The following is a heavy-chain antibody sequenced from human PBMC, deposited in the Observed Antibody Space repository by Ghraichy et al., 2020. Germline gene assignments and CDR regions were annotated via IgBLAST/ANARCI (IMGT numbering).Heavy chain of an antibody. CDR1: GFPFSTYN. CDR2: IASRGRTI. Sequence: GGSLRLSCVGSGFPFSTYNMNWVRQSPGKGLEWVSSIASRGRTIFYADSVKGRFTISRDNAQNSLYLQMNSLRDEDTAVYYCARGSSVVRFYDTAGMDVWRQGTTVTVSS. V-gene: IGHV3-48*02. CDR3: ARGSSVVRFYDTAGMDV. D-gene: IGHD4-23*01. J-gene: IGHJ6*02.